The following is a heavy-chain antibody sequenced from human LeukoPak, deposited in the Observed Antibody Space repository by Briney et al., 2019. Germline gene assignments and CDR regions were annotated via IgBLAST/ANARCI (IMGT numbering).Heavy chain of an antibody. CDR1: GGSISSGDYY. J-gene: IGHJ4*02. CDR2: IYYSGST. D-gene: IGHD1-26*01. V-gene: IGHV4-30-4*01. Sequence: PSETLSLTCTVSGGSISSGDYYWSWIRQPPGKGLEWIGYIYYSGSTHYNPSLKSRVTISVDTSKNQFSLKLSSVTAADTAVYYCARVLQYSGSYYNSAFDYWGQGTLVTVSS. CDR3: ARVLQYSGSYYNSAFDY.